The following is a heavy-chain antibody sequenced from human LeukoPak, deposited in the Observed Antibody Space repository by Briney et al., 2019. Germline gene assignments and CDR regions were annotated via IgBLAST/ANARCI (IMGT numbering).Heavy chain of an antibody. CDR1: GGSISSYY. V-gene: IGHV4-59*08. CDR2: IYYSGST. CDR3: ARQGVVGGYFDY. Sequence: PSETLSLTCTVSGGSISSYYWSWIRQPPGKGLEWIGYIYYSGSTNYNPSLKSRVTISVDKSKNQFSLKLSSVTAADTAVYYCARQGVVGGYFDYWGQGTLVTVSS. D-gene: IGHD3-22*01. J-gene: IGHJ4*02.